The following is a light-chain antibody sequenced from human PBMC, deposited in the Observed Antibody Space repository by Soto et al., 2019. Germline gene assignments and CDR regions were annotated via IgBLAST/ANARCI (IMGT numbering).Light chain of an antibody. Sequence: IVLTQSPDTLCLSPGERATLSCRASESVTSSHIAWYQQKPGQAPRLLIYSASSRATGSPDRFSGSGSGTDFTLTISTLEPEDFAVYYCQYYGSTRNTFGQGTRLEIK. CDR3: QYYGSTRNT. J-gene: IGKJ5*01. CDR1: ESVTSSH. V-gene: IGKV3-20*01. CDR2: SAS.